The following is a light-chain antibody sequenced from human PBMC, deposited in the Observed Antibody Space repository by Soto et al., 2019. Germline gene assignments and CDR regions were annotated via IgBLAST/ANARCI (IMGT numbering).Light chain of an antibody. CDR3: SSYAGSNNLYV. CDR2: EVS. Sequence: QSALTQPPSASGSPGQSVTISCPGTSSDIGGYNYVSWYQQHPGKAPKLMIYEVSKRPSGVPDRFSGSKSGNTASLTVSGLQAEDEADYYCSSYAGSNNLYVFGTGTKATVL. V-gene: IGLV2-8*01. CDR1: SSDIGGYNY. J-gene: IGLJ1*01.